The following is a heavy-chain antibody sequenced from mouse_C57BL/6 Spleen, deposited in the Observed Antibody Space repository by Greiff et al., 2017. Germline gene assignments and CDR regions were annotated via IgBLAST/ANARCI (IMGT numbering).Heavy chain of an antibody. CDR1: GFTFSSYG. J-gene: IGHJ1*03. CDR2: ISSGGSYT. V-gene: IGHV5-6*01. CDR3: ARGAIYYGSSNWYFDV. Sequence: EVQGVESGGDLVKPGGSLKLSCAASGFTFSSYGMSWVRQTPDKRLEWVATISSGGSYTYYPDSVKGRFTISRDNAKNTLYLQMSSLKSEDTAMYYCARGAIYYGSSNWYFDVWGTGTTVTVSS. D-gene: IGHD1-1*01.